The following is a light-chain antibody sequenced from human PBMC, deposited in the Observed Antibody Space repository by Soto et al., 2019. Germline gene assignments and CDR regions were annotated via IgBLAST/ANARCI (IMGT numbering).Light chain of an antibody. J-gene: IGLJ3*02. CDR3: AAWDDSLSSWV. CDR1: SSNIGSNY. CDR2: RNN. V-gene: IGLV1-47*01. Sequence: QSVLTQPPSASGTPGQRVTISCSGSSSNIGSNYVYWYQQLPGTAPKLLIYRNNQRPSGVPARFSGSKSGTSASLAISGLRYEDEADYYCAAWDDSLSSWVFGGGTKVTVL.